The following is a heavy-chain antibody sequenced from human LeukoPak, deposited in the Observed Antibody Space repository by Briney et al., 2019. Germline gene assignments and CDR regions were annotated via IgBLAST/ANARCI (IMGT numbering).Heavy chain of an antibody. CDR3: ARQQYYDSSGYFPIDY. CDR1: GGSISSSSYY. J-gene: IGHJ4*02. CDR2: IYYSGST. Sequence: SETPSLTCTVSGGSISSSSYYWGWIRQPPGKGLEWIGSIYYSGSTYYNPSLKSRVTISVDTSKNQFSLKLSSVTAADTAVYYCARQQYYDSSGYFPIDYWGQGTLVTVSS. V-gene: IGHV4-39*01. D-gene: IGHD3-22*01.